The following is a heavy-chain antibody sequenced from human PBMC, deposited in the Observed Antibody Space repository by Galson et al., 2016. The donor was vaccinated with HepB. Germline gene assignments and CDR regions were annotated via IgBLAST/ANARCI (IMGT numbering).Heavy chain of an antibody. J-gene: IGHJ4*02. Sequence: SLRLSCAASGFSFSPFAMSWIRRAPGKGLEWVSAISGSAGSTYYADSVKGRFTISRDNSKNTLYLQMNSLRAEDTAVYYCAKVPSGYDSNWGQGTLVTVSS. CDR2: ISGSAGST. CDR1: GFSFSPFA. CDR3: AKVPSGYDSN. D-gene: IGHD5-12*01. V-gene: IGHV3-23*01.